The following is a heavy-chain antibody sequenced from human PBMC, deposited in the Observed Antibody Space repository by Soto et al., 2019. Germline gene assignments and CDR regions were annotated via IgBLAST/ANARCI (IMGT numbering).Heavy chain of an antibody. J-gene: IGHJ4*02. D-gene: IGHD3-3*01. CDR3: ARSTVGGEPFRFDY. V-gene: IGHV1-2*04. Sequence: ASVKVSCKTSGYTFSEYYMHWVRQATGQGLEWMGWINPNSGGINYAQNFQGWVTMTRDTSISTAFMELSRLRSDDTAVYYCARSTVGGEPFRFDYWGQGTLVTVSS. CDR2: INPNSGGI. CDR1: GYTFSEYY.